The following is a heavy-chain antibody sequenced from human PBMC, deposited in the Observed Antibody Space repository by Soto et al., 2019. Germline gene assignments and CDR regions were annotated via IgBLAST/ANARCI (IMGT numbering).Heavy chain of an antibody. CDR2: LNEDGSQT. V-gene: IGHV3-74*01. CDR3: AGGARYWNGIYY. J-gene: IGHJ4*02. Sequence: VQLAESGGGLVQPGGSLRLSCTASEFTFSAHWMHWVRPAPGKGLMWVSRLNEDGSQTHQAESLKGRFAISRDNAKNILFLQITSLRVDDTAIYFCAGGARYWNGIYYWCPGILVTVSS. D-gene: IGHD1-1*01. CDR1: EFTFSAHW.